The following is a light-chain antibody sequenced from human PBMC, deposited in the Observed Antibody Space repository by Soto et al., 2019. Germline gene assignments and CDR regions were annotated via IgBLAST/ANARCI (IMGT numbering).Light chain of an antibody. J-gene: IGKJ1*01. CDR1: QSISSW. Sequence: QAHSALSASVGVRITITCRASQSISSWLAWYQQKPGKAPKLLIYDASSLESGVPSRFSGSGSGTEFTLTSSSVPPDDLGIYYCQQYDNSSPWTFGQGTKVDIK. V-gene: IGKV1-5*01. CDR2: DAS. CDR3: QQYDNSSPWT.